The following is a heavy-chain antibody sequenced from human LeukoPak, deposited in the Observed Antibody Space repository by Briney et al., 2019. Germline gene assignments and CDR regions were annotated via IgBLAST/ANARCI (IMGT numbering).Heavy chain of an antibody. V-gene: IGHV4-39*01. CDR3: ARGYCSSTSCRGFFDY. D-gene: IGHD2-2*01. CDR2: IYYSGGT. CDR1: GGSISSSSYY. J-gene: IGHJ4*02. Sequence: SETLSLTCTVSGGSISSSSYYWGWIRQPPGKGLEWIGSIYYSGGTYYNPSLKSRVTISVDTSKNQFSLKLSSVTAADTAVYYCARGYCSSTSCRGFFDYWGQGTLVTVSS.